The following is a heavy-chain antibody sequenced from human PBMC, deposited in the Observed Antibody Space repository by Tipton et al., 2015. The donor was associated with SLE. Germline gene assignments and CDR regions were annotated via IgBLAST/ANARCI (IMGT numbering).Heavy chain of an antibody. V-gene: IGHV4-39*01. J-gene: IGHJ5*02. CDR2: FYYSGST. D-gene: IGHD3-16*01. CDR1: GGSISSSSHY. CDR3: ARQGGRQWFDP. Sequence: TLSLTSTASGGSISSSSHYWGWIPQHPGKGLEWCGFFYYSGSTYYNPSLKSRVTISVDTSKNQFSLKLSSVTAADTAVYYCARQGGRQWFDPWGQGTLVTVSS.